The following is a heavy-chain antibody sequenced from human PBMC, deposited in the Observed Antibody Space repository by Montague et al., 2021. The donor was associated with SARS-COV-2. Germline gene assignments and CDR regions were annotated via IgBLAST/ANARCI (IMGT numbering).Heavy chain of an antibody. CDR3: ARVVGFDFDY. V-gene: IGHV4-61*02. D-gene: IGHD2-21*01. CDR1: GGSISSGSYS. CDR2: IYTSGST. Sequence: TLSLTCTVSGGSISSGSYSWSWIRQPAGKGLEWIGRIYTSGSTNYNPSLKSRVTISVDTSKNQFSLKLSSVTAADTAVYYCARVVGFDFDYWGQGTLVTVSS. J-gene: IGHJ4*02.